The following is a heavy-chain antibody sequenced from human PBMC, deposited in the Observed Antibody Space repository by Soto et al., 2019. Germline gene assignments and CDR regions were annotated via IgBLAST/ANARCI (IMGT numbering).Heavy chain of an antibody. D-gene: IGHD3-10*01. J-gene: IGHJ4*02. CDR3: ARHSSYYYGSGSRRFDY. V-gene: IGHV4-39*01. Sequence: SETLSLTCTVSGGSISSSSYYWGWIRQPPGKGLEWIGSIYYSGTTYYNPSLKSRVTISVDTSKNQFSLKLSSVTAADTAVYYCARHSSYYYGSGSRRFDYWGQGTLVTVSS. CDR2: IYYSGTT. CDR1: GGSISSSSYY.